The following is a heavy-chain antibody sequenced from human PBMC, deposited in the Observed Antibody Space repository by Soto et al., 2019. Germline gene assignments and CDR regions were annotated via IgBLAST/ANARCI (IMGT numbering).Heavy chain of an antibody. J-gene: IGHJ3*02. CDR2: IYYSGST. CDR3: ARDSPYDFWSGYSNAFDI. V-gene: IGHV4-31*03. D-gene: IGHD3-3*01. CDR1: GGSISSGVYH. Sequence: SETLSLTCTVSGGSISSGVYHWSWIRQHPGKGLEWIGYIYYSGSTYYSPSLKSRVTISLDTSKNQFSLKLSSVTAADTAVYYCARDSPYDFWSGYSNAFDIWGQGTMVTVS.